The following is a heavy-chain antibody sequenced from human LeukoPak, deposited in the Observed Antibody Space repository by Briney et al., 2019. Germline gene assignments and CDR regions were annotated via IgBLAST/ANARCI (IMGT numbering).Heavy chain of an antibody. D-gene: IGHD4-23*01. Sequence: GGSLRLSCAASAFTFSNYGMHWVRQSPGKGLEWVANMKEDGGEINYVDSVEGRFTISRDNAKNSLYLQMNSLRVDDTAVYYCVRDRGYSTFDYWGRGTLGTVSS. V-gene: IGHV3-7*01. CDR3: VRDRGYSTFDY. CDR1: AFTFSNYG. CDR2: MKEDGGEI. J-gene: IGHJ4*02.